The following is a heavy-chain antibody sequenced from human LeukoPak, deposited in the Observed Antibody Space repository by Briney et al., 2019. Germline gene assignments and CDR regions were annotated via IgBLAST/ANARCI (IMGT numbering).Heavy chain of an antibody. CDR2: IYHSGST. D-gene: IGHD2-2*01. J-gene: IGHJ5*02. V-gene: IGHV4-38-2*01. CDR3: ASQGYCSSTSCYDSWWFDP. CDR1: GYSISSGYY. Sequence: PSETLSLTCAVSGYSISSGYYWGWIRQPPGKGLEWIGSIYHSGSTYYNPSLKSRVTISVDTSKNQFSLKLSSVTAADTAVYYCASQGYCSSTSCYDSWWFDPWGPGTLVTVSS.